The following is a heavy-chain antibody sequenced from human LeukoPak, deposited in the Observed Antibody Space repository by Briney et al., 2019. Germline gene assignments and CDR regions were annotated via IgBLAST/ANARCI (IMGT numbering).Heavy chain of an antibody. Sequence: GGSLRLSCVVSGFTFSTSAMSWVRQAPGKGLEWVSGISESGGSTYYADSVKGRFTSSRDNSKNTLYLQMNNLRAEDTAAYYCAKGSFWGQGTLVTVSP. D-gene: IGHD3-10*01. CDR3: AKGSF. J-gene: IGHJ4*02. CDR2: ISESGGST. V-gene: IGHV3-23*01. CDR1: GFTFSTSA.